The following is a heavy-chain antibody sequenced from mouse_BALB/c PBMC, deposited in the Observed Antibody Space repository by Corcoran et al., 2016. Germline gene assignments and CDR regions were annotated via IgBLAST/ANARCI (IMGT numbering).Heavy chain of an antibody. J-gene: IGHJ4*01. CDR1: GYTFTNYG. Sequence: QIQLVQSGPELKKPGETVKISCKASGYTFTNYGMNWVKQAPGKGLKWMGWINTYTGEPTYADDFKGRFAFSLETAASTAYLQINNLKHEDMATYVCARGRSYAMDYWGQGTAVTVSS. CDR3: ARGRSYAMDY. CDR2: INTYTGEP. V-gene: IGHV9-1*02.